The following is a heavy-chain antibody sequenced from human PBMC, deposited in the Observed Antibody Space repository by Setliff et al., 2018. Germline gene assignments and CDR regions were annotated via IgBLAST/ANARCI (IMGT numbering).Heavy chain of an antibody. D-gene: IGHD6-25*01. CDR2: ISTDSIYI. V-gene: IGHV3-21*01. CDR1: GFTFRTFS. Sequence: PGGSLRLSCAASGFTFRTFSMHWVRQAPGKGLEWVSSISTDSIYIYYADSVKGRLTISRDNACDSLYLQMNSLGAEDTAVYYCARSPANGGHDEFDIWGRGTMVTASS. J-gene: IGHJ3*02. CDR3: ARSPANGGHDEFDI.